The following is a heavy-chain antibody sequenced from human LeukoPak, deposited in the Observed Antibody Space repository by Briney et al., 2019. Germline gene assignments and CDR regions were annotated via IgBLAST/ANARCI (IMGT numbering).Heavy chain of an antibody. V-gene: IGHV4-38-2*02. CDR1: GYSISSGYY. CDR2: IYHSGNT. Sequence: SETLSLTCTVSGYSISSGYYWGWIRQPPGKGLEWVGSIYHSGNTFYNPSLKSRVTISVDTSKNQFSLKLSSVTAADTAVYYCARGPPPDFDCWGQGTLVTVSS. J-gene: IGHJ4*02. CDR3: ARGPPPDFDC.